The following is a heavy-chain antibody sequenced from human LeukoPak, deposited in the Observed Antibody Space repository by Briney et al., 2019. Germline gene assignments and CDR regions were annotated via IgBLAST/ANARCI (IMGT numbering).Heavy chain of an antibody. V-gene: IGHV3-64*04. CDR2: IGSDGDGT. J-gene: IGHJ3*01. D-gene: IGHD2-15*01. CDR1: GFPFSTLG. CDR3: GKNRSGGSLPLFDF. Sequence: GGSLRLSCSASGFPFSTLGMHWVRQAPGKGLEHVSTIGSDGDGTYYAESVKDRFIISRDNSKNTLYLQMNSLRAEDTAVYYCGKNRSGGSLPLFDFGGQGTMATASP.